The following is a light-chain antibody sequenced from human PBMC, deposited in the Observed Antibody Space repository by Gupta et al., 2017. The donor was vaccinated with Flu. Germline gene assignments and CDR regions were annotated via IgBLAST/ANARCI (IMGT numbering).Light chain of an antibody. CDR2: DDT. V-gene: IGLV3-21*02. CDR3: QVWDSTSDHVV. CDR1: HVRSKT. J-gene: IGLJ2*01. Sequence: SSVLTQPPSVSVAPGQTARITCDGAHVRSKTMHWYQQRPGQAPVLVIYDDTDRPSGIPERFSGSNSGNTASLTISRVEAGDEADYYCQVWDSTSDHVVFGGGTKLTVL.